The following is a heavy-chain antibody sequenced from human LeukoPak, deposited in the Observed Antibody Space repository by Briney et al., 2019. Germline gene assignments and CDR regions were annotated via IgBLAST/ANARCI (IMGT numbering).Heavy chain of an antibody. J-gene: IGHJ4*02. CDR1: GGTFSSYA. CDR2: IIPILGIA. D-gene: IGHD1-26*01. V-gene: IGHV1-69*04. CDR3: AREAHSGSYSTHFDY. Sequence: SVKVSCKASGGTFSSYAISWVRQAPGQGLEWMGRIIPILGIANCAQKFQGRVTITADKSTSTAYMELSSLRSEDTAVYYCAREAHSGSYSTHFDYWGQGTLVTVSS.